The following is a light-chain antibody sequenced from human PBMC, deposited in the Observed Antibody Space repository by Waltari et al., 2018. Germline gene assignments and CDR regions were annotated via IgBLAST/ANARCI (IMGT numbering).Light chain of an antibody. CDR1: SSNIGSNY. V-gene: IGLV1-47*01. Sequence: QSVLTQPPSASGTPGQRVTISCSGSSSNIGSNYVYWYQQLPGTAPKLLIYRNNPRPSGVPDRFSGSKSGTSASLAISGLRFEDEADYYCAAWDDSLSGLWVFGGGTKLTVL. CDR2: RNN. CDR3: AAWDDSLSGLWV. J-gene: IGLJ3*02.